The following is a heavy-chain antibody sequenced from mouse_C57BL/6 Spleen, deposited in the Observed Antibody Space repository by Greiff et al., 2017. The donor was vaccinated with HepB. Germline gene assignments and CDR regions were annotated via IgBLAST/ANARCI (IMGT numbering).Heavy chain of an antibody. CDR3: ARDLTGAFDY. D-gene: IGHD4-1*01. J-gene: IGHJ2*01. CDR2: ISDGGSYT. CDR1: GFTFSSYA. Sequence: EVKLMESGGGLVKPGGSLKLSCAASGFTFSSYAMSWVRQTPEKRLEWVATISDGGSYTYYPDNVKGRFTISRDNAKNNLYLQMSHLKSEDTAMYYCARDLTGAFDYWGQGTTRTVSS. V-gene: IGHV5-4*01.